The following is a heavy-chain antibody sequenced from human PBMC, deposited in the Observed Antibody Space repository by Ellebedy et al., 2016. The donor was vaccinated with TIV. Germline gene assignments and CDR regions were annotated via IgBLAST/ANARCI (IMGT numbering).Heavy chain of an antibody. Sequence: PGGSLRLSCAASGFTFSSYAMSWVRQAPGKGLEWVSAISGSGGTAYYADSVKGRFTISRDNSKNTLYLQMNSLIAEDTAVYYCARDLDKSSGWYGGAGYWGQGTLVTVSS. J-gene: IGHJ4*02. V-gene: IGHV3-23*01. CDR2: ISGSGGTA. D-gene: IGHD6-19*01. CDR3: ARDLDKSSGWYGGAGY. CDR1: GFTFSSYA.